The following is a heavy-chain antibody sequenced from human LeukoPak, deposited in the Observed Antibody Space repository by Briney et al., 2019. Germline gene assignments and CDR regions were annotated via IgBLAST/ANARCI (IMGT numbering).Heavy chain of an antibody. V-gene: IGHV3-48*02. CDR3: ARAGWSDY. CDR1: GFTFSHYD. J-gene: IGHJ4*02. CDR2: ISTSSRSI. Sequence: GGSLRLSCAASGFTFSHYDMNWVRQAPGKGLKWVSFISTSSRSIYYADSVKGRFTISRDNAKNSLHLQMNSLRDDDTALYFCARAGWSDYWGQGTLVTVSS. D-gene: IGHD2-8*01.